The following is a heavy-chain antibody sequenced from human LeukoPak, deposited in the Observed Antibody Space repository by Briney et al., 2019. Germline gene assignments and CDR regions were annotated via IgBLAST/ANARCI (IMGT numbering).Heavy chain of an antibody. CDR2: IYWDDDK. Sequence: ESGPTLVKPTQTLTLTCTFSGFSLSTSGVGVGWIRQPPGKALEWLALIYWDDDKRYSPSLKSRLTITKDTSKNQVVLTITNMDPVDTATYCCAHRRSIVINNNQSKYRNWFDPWGQGTLVTVSS. CDR3: AHRRSIVINNNQSKYRNWFDP. CDR1: GFSLSTSGVG. D-gene: IGHD2/OR15-2a*01. J-gene: IGHJ5*02. V-gene: IGHV2-5*02.